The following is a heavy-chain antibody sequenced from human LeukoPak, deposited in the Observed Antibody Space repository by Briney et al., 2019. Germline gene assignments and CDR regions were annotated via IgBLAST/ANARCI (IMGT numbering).Heavy chain of an antibody. CDR3: ARVGVSGALRYYYCGMDV. CDR1: GGSISSYY. D-gene: IGHD4-17*01. CDR2: IYYSGST. J-gene: IGHJ6*02. V-gene: IGHV4-59*01. Sequence: PSETLSLTCTVSGGSISSYYWSWIRQPPGKGLEWIGYIYYSGSTNYNPSLKSRVTISVDTSKNQFSLKLSSVTAADTAAYYCARVGVSGALRYYYCGMDVWGQGTTVTVSS.